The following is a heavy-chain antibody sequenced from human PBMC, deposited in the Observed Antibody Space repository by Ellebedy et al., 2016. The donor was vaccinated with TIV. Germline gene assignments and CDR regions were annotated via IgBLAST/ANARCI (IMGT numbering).Heavy chain of an antibody. J-gene: IGHJ6*02. CDR1: GYTFTSNA. D-gene: IGHD3-10*01. V-gene: IGHV1-18*01. Sequence: AASVKVSCKASGYTFTSNAISWVRQAPGQGLEWMGWISAYNGNTNYAQKFQGRVTMTTDTSTSTAYMELRSLRSDETAVYYCASEDITLVRGLIIYYGMDVWGQGTTVTVSS. CDR3: ASEDITLVRGLIIYYGMDV. CDR2: ISAYNGNT.